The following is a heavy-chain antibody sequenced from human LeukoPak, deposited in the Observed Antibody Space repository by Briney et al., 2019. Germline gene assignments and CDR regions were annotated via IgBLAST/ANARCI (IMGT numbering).Heavy chain of an antibody. D-gene: IGHD2-2*01. J-gene: IGHJ4*02. CDR1: GFTFSSYA. Sequence: GGSLRLSCAASGFTFSSYAMSWVRQAPGKGLEWVSAISGSGGSTYYADSVKGRFTISRDNAKNSLYLQMNSLRAEDTAVYYCARAPGPQHRGGRYCSSTSCPPHFDYWGQGTLVTVSS. CDR3: ARAPGPQHRGGRYCSSTSCPPHFDY. V-gene: IGHV3-21*01. CDR2: ISGSGGST.